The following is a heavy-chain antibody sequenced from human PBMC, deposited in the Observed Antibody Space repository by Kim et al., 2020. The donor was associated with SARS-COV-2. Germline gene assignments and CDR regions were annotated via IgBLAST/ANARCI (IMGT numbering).Heavy chain of an antibody. J-gene: IGHJ6*02. CDR3: ARRKINRGITIFGVVSYGMDV. CDR1: GFTFSSYS. Sequence: GGSLRLSCAASGFTFSSYSMNWVRQAPGKGLEWVSSISSSSSYIYYADSVKGRFTISRDNAKNSLYLQMNSLRAEDTAVYYCARRKINRGITIFGVVSYGMDVWGQGTTVTVSS. D-gene: IGHD3-3*01. CDR2: ISSSSSYI. V-gene: IGHV3-21*01.